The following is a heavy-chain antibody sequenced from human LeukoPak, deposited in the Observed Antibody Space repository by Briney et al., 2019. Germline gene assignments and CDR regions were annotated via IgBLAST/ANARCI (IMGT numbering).Heavy chain of an antibody. D-gene: IGHD3-22*01. CDR3: VRDMGYYDKV. V-gene: IGHV3-74*01. CDR2: INTDGNTR. CDR1: GFIFSGYY. J-gene: IGHJ4*02. Sequence: GGSLRLSCAASGFIFSGYYMTWVRQAPGKGLVWVSRINTDGNTRNYADSVKGRFTISRDNAKNTPYLQMNSLRAEDTAVYYCVRDMGYYDKVWGQGTLVTVSS.